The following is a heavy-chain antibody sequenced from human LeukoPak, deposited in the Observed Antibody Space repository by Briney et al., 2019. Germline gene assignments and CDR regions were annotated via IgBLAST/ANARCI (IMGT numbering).Heavy chain of an antibody. Sequence: PGRSLRLSCAASGFPFGRHAIHWLRQAPGKGLEWVAVISHDGTNKYYGDSVQGRFTISRDNSKNMLYLQMNSLRAEDAAVYYCARDSGGLTTLDVFDNWGQGTLVAVSS. CDR3: ARDSGGLTTLDVFDN. CDR1: GFPFGRHA. J-gene: IGHJ4*02. V-gene: IGHV3-30*01. D-gene: IGHD1-1*01. CDR2: ISHDGTNK.